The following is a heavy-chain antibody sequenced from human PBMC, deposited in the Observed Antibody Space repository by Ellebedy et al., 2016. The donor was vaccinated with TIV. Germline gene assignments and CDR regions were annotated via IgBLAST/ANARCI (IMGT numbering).Heavy chain of an antibody. V-gene: IGHV3-23*01. CDR2: ISGSGGST. J-gene: IGHJ6*02. Sequence: GGSLRLSXAASGFTFSSYAMSWVRQAPGKGLEWVSAISGSGGSTYYADSVKGRFTISRDNSKNTLYLQMNSLRAEDTAVYYCATQAAYSSSWYWGFRDYYGMDVWGQGTTVTVSS. CDR1: GFTFSSYA. CDR3: ATQAAYSSSWYWGFRDYYGMDV. D-gene: IGHD6-13*01.